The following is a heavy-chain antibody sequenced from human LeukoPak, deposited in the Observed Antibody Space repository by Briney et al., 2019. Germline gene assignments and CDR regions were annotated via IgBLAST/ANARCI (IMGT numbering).Heavy chain of an antibody. Sequence: ASVKVSCKASGGTFSSYAISWVRQAPGQGLEWMGGIIPIFGTANYAQKSQGRVTITADESTSTAYMELSSLRSEDTAVYYCARGQLLAARPTHYYYYMDVWGKGTTVTVSS. CDR1: GGTFSSYA. CDR2: IIPIFGTA. V-gene: IGHV1-69*13. CDR3: ARGQLLAARPTHYYYYMDV. J-gene: IGHJ6*03. D-gene: IGHD6-6*01.